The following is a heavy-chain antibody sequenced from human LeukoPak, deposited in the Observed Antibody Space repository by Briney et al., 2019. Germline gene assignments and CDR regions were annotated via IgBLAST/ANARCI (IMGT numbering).Heavy chain of an antibody. J-gene: IGHJ6*03. D-gene: IGHD6-19*01. CDR3: AKDGRSSGPKQYYYYYYMDV. CDR2: ISYDGSNK. CDR1: GFTFSSYG. V-gene: IGHV3-30*18. Sequence: GGSLRLSCAASGFTFSSYGMHWVRQAPGKGLEWVAVISYDGSNKYYADSVKGRFTISRDNSKNTLYLQMNSLRAEGTAVYYCAKDGRSSGPKQYYYYYYMDVWGKGTTVTASS.